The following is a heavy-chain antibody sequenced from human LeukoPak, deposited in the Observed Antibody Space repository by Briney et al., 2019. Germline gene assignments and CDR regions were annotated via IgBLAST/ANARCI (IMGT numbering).Heavy chain of an antibody. V-gene: IGHV3-23*01. CDR2: ISGSGGST. J-gene: IGHJ5*02. CDR3: AKARRSDWFSNWFDP. Sequence: QPGGSLRLSCAASGFIFSSYAMSWVRQAPGKGLEWVSAISGSGGSTYYADSVKGRFTISRDNSKNTLYLQMNSLRAEDTALYYCAKARRSDWFSNWFDPWGQGTLVTVSS. CDR1: GFIFSSYA. D-gene: IGHD3-9*01.